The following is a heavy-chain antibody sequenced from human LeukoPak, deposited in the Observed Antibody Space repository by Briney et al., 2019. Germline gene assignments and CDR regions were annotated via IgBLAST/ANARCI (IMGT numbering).Heavy chain of an antibody. CDR2: IYYSGST. V-gene: IGHV4-59*01. J-gene: IGHJ4*02. D-gene: IGHD3-9*01. CDR1: GGSISSYY. CDR3: ARGADILTGYYRGGETTPYYFDY. Sequence: SETLSLTCTVSGGSISSYYWSWIRQPPGKGLEWIGYIYYSGSTNYNPSLKSRVTISVDTSKNQFSLKLSSVTAADTAVYYCARGADILTGYYRGGETTPYYFDYWGQGTLVTVSS.